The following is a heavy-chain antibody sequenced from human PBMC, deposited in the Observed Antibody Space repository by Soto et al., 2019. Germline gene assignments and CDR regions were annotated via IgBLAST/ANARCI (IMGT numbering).Heavy chain of an antibody. CDR3: AKVRLVYSSGWYYYYRMDV. CDR2: ISGSGGST. CDR1: GFTFSSYA. Sequence: PGGSLRHSCAASGFTFSSYAMSWVRQAPGKGLEWVPAISGSGGSTYYADSVKGRFTISRDNSKNTLYLQMNSLRAEDTAVYYCAKVRLVYSSGWYYYYRMDVSGQRSTVTVSS. J-gene: IGHJ6*02. D-gene: IGHD6-19*01. V-gene: IGHV3-23*01.